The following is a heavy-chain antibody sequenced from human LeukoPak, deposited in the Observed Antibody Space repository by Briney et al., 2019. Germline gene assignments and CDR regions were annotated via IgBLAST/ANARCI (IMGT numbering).Heavy chain of an antibody. D-gene: IGHD3-9*01. CDR3: ARSKDYDILTVGFDY. V-gene: IGHV1-69*04. J-gene: IGHJ4*02. Sequence: SVKVSCKASGGTFSSYAISWERQAPGQGLEWMGRIIPIFGIANYAQKFQGRVTITADKYTSTAYMELSSLRSEDTAVYYCARSKDYDILTVGFDYWGQGTLVTVSS. CDR1: GGTFSSYA. CDR2: IIPIFGIA.